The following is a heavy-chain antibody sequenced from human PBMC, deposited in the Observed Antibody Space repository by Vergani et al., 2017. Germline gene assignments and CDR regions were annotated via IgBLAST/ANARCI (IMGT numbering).Heavy chain of an antibody. V-gene: IGHV3-48*01. Sequence: EVQLVESGGGLVQPGVSLRLSCVSSGFTFRPYTLNWVRQGPGKGLEWLSYISGSSDAIKYADSVKGRFTISRDNAKNSLYLQMNSLRAEDTAVYCCAKERDGSNYGFDYWGRGTLVTVSS. D-gene: IGHD4-11*01. CDR1: GFTFRPYT. J-gene: IGHJ4*02. CDR3: AKERDGSNYGFDY. CDR2: ISGSSDAI.